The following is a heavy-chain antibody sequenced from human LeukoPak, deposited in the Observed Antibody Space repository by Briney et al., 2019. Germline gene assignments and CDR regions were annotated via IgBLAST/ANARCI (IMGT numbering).Heavy chain of an antibody. J-gene: IGHJ5*02. V-gene: IGHV1-24*01. Sequence: GKGLEWMGGFDPEDGETTYAQKFEGRVTMTEDTSTDTAYMELNSLTSADTAVYYCTTGYAAWGQGTLVSV. D-gene: IGHD3-16*01. CDR3: TTGYAA. CDR2: FDPEDGET.